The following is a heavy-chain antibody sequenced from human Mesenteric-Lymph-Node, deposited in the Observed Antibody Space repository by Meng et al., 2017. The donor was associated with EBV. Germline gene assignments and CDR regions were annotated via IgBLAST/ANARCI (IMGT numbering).Heavy chain of an antibody. CDR2: IRSKANSYAT. CDR3: AKDPPGIAAAGDFDY. D-gene: IGHD6-13*01. Sequence: VPVVESVVGLAPPGGSLNLSCAASGFTSSGSAMHWVRQASGKGLEWVGRIRSKANSYATAYAASVKGRFTISRDDSKNTAYLQMNSLKTEDTAVYYCAKDPPGIAAAGDFDYWGQGTLVTVSS. CDR1: GFTSSGSA. J-gene: IGHJ4*02. V-gene: IGHV3-73*02.